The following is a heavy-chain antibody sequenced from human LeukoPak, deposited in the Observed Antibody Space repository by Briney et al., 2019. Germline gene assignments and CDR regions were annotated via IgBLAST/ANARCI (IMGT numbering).Heavy chain of an antibody. D-gene: IGHD3-22*01. Sequence: SVKVSCKASGGTFSSYAISWVRQAPGQGLEWMGGIISIFGTANYAQNFQGRVTITADESTSTAYMELSNLRSEDTAVYYCARESTDYYDSSGYYYGPVYWGQGTLVTVSS. J-gene: IGHJ4*02. CDR3: ARESTDYYDSSGYYYGPVY. V-gene: IGHV1-69*13. CDR2: IISIFGTA. CDR1: GGTFSSYA.